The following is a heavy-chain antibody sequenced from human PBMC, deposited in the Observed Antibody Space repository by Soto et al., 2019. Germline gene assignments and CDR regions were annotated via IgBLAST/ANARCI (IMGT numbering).Heavy chain of an antibody. CDR2: IYPGGSDT. CDR1: GYSFTSYW. V-gene: IGHV5-51*01. D-gene: IGHD3-22*01. J-gene: IGHJ6*02. Sequence: GESLKISCKGSGYSFTSYWIGWVRQMPGKGLEWMGIIYPGGSDTRYSPSFQGQVTISADKSISTAYLQWSSLKASDTAMYYCATTHPSYYYDSSGLNYYYYGMDVWGQGTTVTAP. CDR3: ATTHPSYYYDSSGLNYYYYGMDV.